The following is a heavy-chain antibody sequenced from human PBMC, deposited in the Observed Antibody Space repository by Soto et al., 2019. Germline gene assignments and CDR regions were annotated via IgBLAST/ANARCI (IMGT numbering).Heavy chain of an antibody. D-gene: IGHD3-9*01. CDR3: ERVTNDWYAFDI. V-gene: IGHV1-18*01. CDR2: ISAYNGNT. J-gene: IGHJ3*02. Sequence: QVQLVQSGAEVKKPGASVKVSCKDSGYTFSTHDITWVRQAPGQGLEWMGWISAYNGNTNYAQQLQGRVTMTTDTSTSTAYMELRSLRSDDTAVYYCERVTNDWYAFDIWGQGTMVTVSS. CDR1: GYTFSTHD.